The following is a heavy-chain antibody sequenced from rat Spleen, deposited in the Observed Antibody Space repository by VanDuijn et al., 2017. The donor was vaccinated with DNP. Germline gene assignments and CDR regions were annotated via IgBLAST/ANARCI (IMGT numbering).Heavy chain of an antibody. V-gene: IGHV5-25*01. J-gene: IGHJ3*01. CDR1: GITFSDHN. Sequence: EVQLVESGGGLVQPGRSLKLSCVVSGITFSDHNMAWVRQAPGKGLEWVASISNTGDNTYYSDSVKGRFSLSRDNAKSTLYLQMDSLRSEDTATYYCARHDYDGPAVWFAYWGQGTLVTVSS. CDR2: ISNTGDNT. CDR3: ARHDYDGPAVWFAY. D-gene: IGHD1-12*02.